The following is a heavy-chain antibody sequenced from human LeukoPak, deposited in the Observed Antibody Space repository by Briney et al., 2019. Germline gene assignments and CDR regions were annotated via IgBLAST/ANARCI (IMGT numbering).Heavy chain of an antibody. CDR3: ATIKRGNIFGYFDF. J-gene: IGHJ4*02. CDR2: MYDTRST. Sequence: PSETLSLTCTVPGGSISSHYWSWIRQPPGQGLEWIGYMYDTRSTKDNPSLKSRVTLSADTSKNQFSLRLSSVTAADTAVYYCATIKRGNIFGYFDFWGQGILVTVSS. D-gene: IGHD5-18*01. CDR1: GGSISSHY. V-gene: IGHV4-59*11.